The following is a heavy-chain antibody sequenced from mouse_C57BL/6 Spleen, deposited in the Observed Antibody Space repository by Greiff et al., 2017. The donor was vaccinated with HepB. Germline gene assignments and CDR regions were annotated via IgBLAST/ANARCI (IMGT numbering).Heavy chain of an antibody. J-gene: IGHJ2*01. Sequence: VQLQQSGAELVKPGASVKLSCTASGFNIKDYYMHWVKQRSEQGLEWIGRIEPEDGETKYAPKFQGKATITADTSSNTAYLQRSSLTSEDTAVYYCAFYYYGSPGNFDYWGQGTTLTVSS. CDR3: AFYYYGSPGNFDY. CDR1: GFNIKDYY. V-gene: IGHV14-2*01. CDR2: IEPEDGET. D-gene: IGHD1-1*01.